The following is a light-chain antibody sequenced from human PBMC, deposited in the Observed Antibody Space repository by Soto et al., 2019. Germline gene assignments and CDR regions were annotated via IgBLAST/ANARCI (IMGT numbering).Light chain of an antibody. CDR2: AAS. Sequence: DIQMTQSPTSLSASVGDRVTITCRASQDIRNFVAWYQQKPGKAPKLLIYAASTLQSGVPSRFSGSGSGTDFTITINSLQPEDVAIYSYKKYRSVPVFGPGTKVEIK. CDR1: QDIRNF. CDR3: KKYRSVPV. J-gene: IGKJ3*01. V-gene: IGKV1-27*01.